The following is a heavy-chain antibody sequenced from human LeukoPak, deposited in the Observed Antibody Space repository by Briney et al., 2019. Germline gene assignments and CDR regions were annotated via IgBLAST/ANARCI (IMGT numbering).Heavy chain of an antibody. CDR3: ATGLVVVAATAIDY. Sequence: ASVKVSCKVSGYTLTELSMHWVRQAPGKGLEWMGGFDPEDGETIYAQKFQGRVTMTEDTSTDTAYMELSGLRSEDTAVYYCATGLVVVAATAIDYWGQGTLVTVSS. CDR1: GYTLTELS. CDR2: FDPEDGET. V-gene: IGHV1-24*01. J-gene: IGHJ4*02. D-gene: IGHD2-15*01.